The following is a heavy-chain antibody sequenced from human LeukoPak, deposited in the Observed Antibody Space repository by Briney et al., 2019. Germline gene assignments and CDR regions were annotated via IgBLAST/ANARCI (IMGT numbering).Heavy chain of an antibody. J-gene: IGHJ3*02. CDR1: GGSFSGYY. CDR2: INHSGST. V-gene: IGHV4-34*01. CDR3: ARESPGYCSGGSCYQGAFDI. Sequence: SETLSLTCAVYGGSFSGYYWSWIRQPPGKGLEWIGEINHSGSTNYNPSLKSRVTISVDTSKNQFSLKLSSVTAADTAVYYCARESPGYCSGGSCYQGAFDIWGQGTMVTVSS. D-gene: IGHD2-15*01.